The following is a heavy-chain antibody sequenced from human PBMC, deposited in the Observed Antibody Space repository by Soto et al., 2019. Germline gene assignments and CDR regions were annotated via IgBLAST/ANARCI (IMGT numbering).Heavy chain of an antibody. D-gene: IGHD6-13*01. Sequence: QVQLVQSGAEVKKPGASVKVSCKASGYTFTSYTMHWVRQAPGQRLEWMGWINAGNGNTKYSQKFQGRVTITRDTSASTAHMELSSLRSEDTAVYYCARAPSWYNFDYWGQGTLVTVSS. CDR1: GYTFTSYT. V-gene: IGHV1-3*01. J-gene: IGHJ4*02. CDR2: INAGNGNT. CDR3: ARAPSWYNFDY.